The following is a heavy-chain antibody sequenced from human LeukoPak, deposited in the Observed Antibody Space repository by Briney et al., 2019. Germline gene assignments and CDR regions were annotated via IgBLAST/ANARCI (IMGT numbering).Heavy chain of an antibody. V-gene: IGHV4-59*08. D-gene: IGHD3-9*01. CDR1: GGSISNYY. J-gene: IGHJ3*02. CDR2: IYHSGST. CDR3: ARYDILTATPHDAFDI. Sequence: SETLSLTCTVSGGSISNYYWSWIRQPPGKGLEWIGSIYHSGSTYYNPSLKSRVTISVDTSKNQFSLKLSSVTAADTAVYYCARYDILTATPHDAFDIWGQGTMVTVSS.